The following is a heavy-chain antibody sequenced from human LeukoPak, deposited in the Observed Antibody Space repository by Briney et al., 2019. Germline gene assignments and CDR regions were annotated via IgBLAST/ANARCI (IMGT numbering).Heavy chain of an antibody. CDR2: IYHSGST. J-gene: IGHJ5*01. D-gene: IGHD6-6*01. CDR1: GGSISSSNW. V-gene: IGHV4-4*02. Sequence: PSGTLSLACAASGGSISSSNWWSWVRQPPGKGLEWIGEIYHSGSTYSNPSLQSRVTISVDKSKNHFSLKLTSVTAADTAVYYCARTSAEYSNSWIDSWGQGTLVIVSS. CDR3: ARTSAEYSNSWIDS.